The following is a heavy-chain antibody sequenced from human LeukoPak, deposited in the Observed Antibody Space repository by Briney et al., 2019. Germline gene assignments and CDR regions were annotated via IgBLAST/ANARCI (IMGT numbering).Heavy chain of an antibody. D-gene: IGHD1-14*01. CDR3: ATDFTGNYYYMDV. CDR2: IYYSGST. V-gene: IGHV4-59*01. Sequence: SETLSLTCTVSGGSISSYYWSWVRQPPGKGLEWIGYIYYSGSTNYNPSLKSRVTISVDTSKNQFSLKLSSVTAADTAVYYCATDFTGNYYYMDVWGKGTTVTVSS. CDR1: GGSISSYY. J-gene: IGHJ6*03.